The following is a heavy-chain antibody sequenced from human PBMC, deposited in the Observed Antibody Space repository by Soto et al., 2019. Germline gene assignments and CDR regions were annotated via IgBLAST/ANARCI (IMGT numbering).Heavy chain of an antibody. CDR3: ARDRQQKSLYYDYVWGSYRLYYFDY. V-gene: IGHV1-69*13. CDR1: GGTFSSYA. J-gene: IGHJ4*02. Sequence: GASVKVSCKASGGTFSSYAISWVRQAPGQGLEWMGGIIPIFGTANYAQKFQGRVTITADESTSTAYMELSSLRSEDTAVYYCARDRQQKSLYYDYVWGSYRLYYFDYWGQGTLVTVSS. D-gene: IGHD3-16*02. CDR2: IIPIFGTA.